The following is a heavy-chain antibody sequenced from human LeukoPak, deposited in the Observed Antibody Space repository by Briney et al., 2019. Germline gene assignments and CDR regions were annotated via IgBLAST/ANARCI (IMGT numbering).Heavy chain of an antibody. CDR1: GYTFTSYD. J-gene: IGHJ6*03. CDR3: ARVPAASRQRYKVVKYYYYMDV. CDR2: MNPNSGNT. D-gene: IGHD2-2*01. Sequence: GASVKASCKASGYTFTSYDINWVRQATGQGLEWMGWMNPNSGNTGYAQKFQGRVTITRNTSISTAYMELSSLRSEDTAVYYCARVPAASRQRYKVVKYYYYMDVWGKGTTVTVSS. V-gene: IGHV1-8*03.